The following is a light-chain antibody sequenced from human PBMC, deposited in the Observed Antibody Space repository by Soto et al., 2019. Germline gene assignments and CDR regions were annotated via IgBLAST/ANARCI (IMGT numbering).Light chain of an antibody. J-gene: IGKJ4*01. V-gene: IGKV3-11*01. CDR2: EAS. Sequence: IVLTQSPATLSLSPGERATLSCRASQSVGRYLAWYQQKPGQAPRLLIYEASNRAIGIPARFSGSGSGTDFTLTISSLEPEDFAVYYCQQYGSYPFSFGGGTNVEIK. CDR1: QSVGRY. CDR3: QQYGSYPFS.